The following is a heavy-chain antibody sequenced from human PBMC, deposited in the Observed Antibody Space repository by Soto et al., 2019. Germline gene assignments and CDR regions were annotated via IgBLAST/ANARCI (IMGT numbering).Heavy chain of an antibody. CDR3: ARGPGGFGGFNLDY. CDR2: IYSGGST. D-gene: IGHD3-16*01. J-gene: IGHJ4*02. CDR1: GGSITTYY. V-gene: IGHV4-4*07. Sequence: SETLSLTCTVSGGSITTYYWSWIRQPAGKGLEWIGRIYSGGSTNYNPSLRSRVTVSVDMSKNQFSLKLSSVTAADTAVYYCARGPGGFGGFNLDYWGQGTLVTVSS.